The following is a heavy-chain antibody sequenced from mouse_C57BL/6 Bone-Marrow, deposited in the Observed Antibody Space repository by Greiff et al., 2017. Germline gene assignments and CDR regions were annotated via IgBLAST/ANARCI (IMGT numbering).Heavy chain of an antibody. D-gene: IGHD4-1*01. CDR3: ARAGPLGRRVDY. CDR1: GYTFTSYW. V-gene: IGHV1-55*01. CDR2: IYPTSGRT. J-gene: IGHJ2*01. Sequence: QVQLQQPGAELVKPGASVKMSCKASGYTFTSYWITWVKQRPGQGLEWIGDIYPTSGRTNYNEKFKSKAILTVDTSSTTAYMQRSSLTSEDSAVFYWARAGPLGRRVDYWGQGTTRTVSS.